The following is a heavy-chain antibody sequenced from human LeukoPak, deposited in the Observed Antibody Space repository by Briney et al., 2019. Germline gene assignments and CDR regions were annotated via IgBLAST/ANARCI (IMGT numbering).Heavy chain of an antibody. CDR3: AKDRQGAFDI. CDR1: GFTFSSYG. Sequence: TGGSLRLSCAASGFTFSSYGMHWVRQAPGKGLEWVAVISYDGSNKYYADSVKGRFTISRDNSKNTLYLQMNSLRAEDTAVYYCAKDRQGAFDIWGQGTMVTVSS. J-gene: IGHJ3*02. CDR2: ISYDGSNK. V-gene: IGHV3-30*18.